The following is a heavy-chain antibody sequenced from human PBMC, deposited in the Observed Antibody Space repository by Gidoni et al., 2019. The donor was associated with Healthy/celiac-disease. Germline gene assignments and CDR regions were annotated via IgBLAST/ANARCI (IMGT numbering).Heavy chain of an antibody. CDR1: GFTFSSYA. CDR3: ARPSGGY. V-gene: IGHV3-30*01. Sequence: QVQLVESGGGVVQPGRSLRLSCAASGFTFSSYAMHWVRQAPGKGLEWVAVISYDGSNKYYADSVKGRFTISRDNSKNTLYLQMNSLRAEDTAVYYCARPSGGYWGQGTLVTVSS. CDR2: ISYDGSNK. J-gene: IGHJ4*02. D-gene: IGHD3-10*01.